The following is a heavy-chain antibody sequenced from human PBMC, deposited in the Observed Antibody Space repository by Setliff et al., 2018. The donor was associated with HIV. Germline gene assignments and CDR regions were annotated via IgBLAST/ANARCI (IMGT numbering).Heavy chain of an antibody. V-gene: IGHV1-3*01. CDR3: ATGSVLLWFGELPNY. J-gene: IGHJ4*02. CDR1: GYTFTSYA. CDR2: INAGNGNT. Sequence: VSVKVSCKASGYTFTSYAMHWVRQAPGQRLEWMGWINAGNGNTKYSQKFQGRVTITRDTSASTAYMELSSLRSEDTAVYYCATGSVLLWFGELPNYWGQGTLVTVSS. D-gene: IGHD3-10*01.